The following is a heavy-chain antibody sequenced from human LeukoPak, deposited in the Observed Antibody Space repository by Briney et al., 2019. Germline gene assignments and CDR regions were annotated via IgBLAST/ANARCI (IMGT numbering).Heavy chain of an antibody. V-gene: IGHV3-23*01. J-gene: IGHJ4*02. Sequence: GGSLRLSCVASGFIVSNNYMSWVRQAPGKGLEWVSAISGPGGGTYYADSMKGRFTISRDNSKNTLNLQMNSLRVEDTAIYYCAKAPQGYSSYALPANWGQGTLVTVSS. CDR3: AKAPQGYSSYALPAN. CDR1: GFIVSNNY. CDR2: ISGPGGGT. D-gene: IGHD5-12*01.